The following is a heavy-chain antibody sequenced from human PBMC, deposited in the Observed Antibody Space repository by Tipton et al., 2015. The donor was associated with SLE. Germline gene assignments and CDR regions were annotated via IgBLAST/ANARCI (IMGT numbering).Heavy chain of an antibody. Sequence: SLRLSCAASGFNFSSYSMNWVRQAPGKGLEWVSYISSSGSTIYYADSVKGRFTISRDNAKNSLYLQMNSLRAEDTAVYYCAREEQWLADWYFDLWGRGTLVTVSS. D-gene: IGHD6-19*01. CDR3: AREEQWLADWYFDL. CDR2: ISSSGSTI. V-gene: IGHV3-48*04. CDR1: GFNFSSYS. J-gene: IGHJ2*01.